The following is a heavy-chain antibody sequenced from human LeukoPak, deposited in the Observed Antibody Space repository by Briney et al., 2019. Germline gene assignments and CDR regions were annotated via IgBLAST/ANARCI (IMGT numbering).Heavy chain of an antibody. J-gene: IGHJ3*02. CDR3: ASHGEYDAFDI. CDR2: INSDGSST. Sequence: PGGSLRLSCAASRVTFSNYWMHWVRQAPGKGLVWVSRINSDGSSTSYADSVRGRFTISRDNAKNTLYLQMNSLRAEETAVYYCASHGEYDAFDIWGQGTVVNVSS. V-gene: IGHV3-74*01. CDR1: RVTFSNYW. D-gene: IGHD4-17*01.